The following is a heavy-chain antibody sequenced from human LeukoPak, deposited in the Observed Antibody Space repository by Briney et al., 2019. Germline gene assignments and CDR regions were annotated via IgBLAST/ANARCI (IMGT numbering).Heavy chain of an antibody. CDR3: AGDHSRGYTYGSVDY. D-gene: IGHD5-18*01. CDR2: IMQDGSEK. V-gene: IGHV3-7*01. J-gene: IGHJ4*02. CDR1: GFTFSSYW. Sequence: PGGSLRLSCAASGFTFSSYWMSWVRQAPGKGLEWVSNIMQDGSEKYYVDSVKGRFTISRDNAKNSLYLQMNSLRAEDTAMYYCAGDHSRGYTYGSVDYWGQGTLVTVSS.